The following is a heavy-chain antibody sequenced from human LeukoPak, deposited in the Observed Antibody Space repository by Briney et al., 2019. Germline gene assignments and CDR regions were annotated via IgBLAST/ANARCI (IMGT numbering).Heavy chain of an antibody. CDR1: GFTFSSYA. J-gene: IGHJ4*02. D-gene: IGHD5-12*01. CDR2: ISYDGSNK. Sequence: GGSLRLSCAASGFTFSSYAMHWVRQAPGKGLEWVAVISYDGSNKYYADSVKGRFTISRDNSKNTLYLQMNSLRAEDTAAYYCARDEMATIPHWGQGTLGTVSS. CDR3: ARDEMATIPH. V-gene: IGHV3-30-3*01.